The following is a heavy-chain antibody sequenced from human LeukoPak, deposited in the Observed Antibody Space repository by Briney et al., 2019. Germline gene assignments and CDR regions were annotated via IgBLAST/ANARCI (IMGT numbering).Heavy chain of an antibody. CDR1: GFTVSSNY. CDR2: IFGGGGT. D-gene: IGHD6-19*01. CDR3: ARWAVAGKNYFDY. V-gene: IGHV3-53*01. J-gene: IGHJ4*02. Sequence: GGSLRLSCAAFGFTVSSNYMSWVRQAPGKGLEWVSVIFGGGGTYYGDSVRGRFTISRDNSKNTLYLQMNSLRAEDTAVYYCARWAVAGKNYFDYWGQGTLVTVSS.